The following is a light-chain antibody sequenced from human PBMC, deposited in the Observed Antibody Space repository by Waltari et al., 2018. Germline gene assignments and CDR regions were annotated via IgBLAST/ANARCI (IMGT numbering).Light chain of an antibody. CDR2: SNN. J-gene: IGLJ2*01. V-gene: IGLV1-44*01. CDR3: ATWDASLTGWV. Sequence: QSVLTQPPSASGTPGQRVTISCSGRSSNIGRNPVNWYQQLPGTAPKLLIHSNNQRPSGVPDRFSVSKSGTSASLAISGLQSEDEADYYCATWDASLTGWVFGGGTKLTVL. CDR1: SSNIGRNP.